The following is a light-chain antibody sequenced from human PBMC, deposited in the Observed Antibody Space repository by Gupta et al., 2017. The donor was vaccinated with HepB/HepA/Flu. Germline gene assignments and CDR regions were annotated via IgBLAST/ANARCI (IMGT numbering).Light chain of an antibody. V-gene: IGLV2-14*03. Sequence: QSALTQPASVSGSPGQSITISCPGTSSDVGGYNYVSWYQQHPGKAPKLMIYDGSNRPSGVSNRFSGSKSGNTASLTISGLQAEDEADEYCRAYTSSRRGVFGGGTKPTVL. J-gene: IGLJ3*02. CDR3: RAYTSSRRGV. CDR2: DGS. CDR1: SSDVGGYNY.